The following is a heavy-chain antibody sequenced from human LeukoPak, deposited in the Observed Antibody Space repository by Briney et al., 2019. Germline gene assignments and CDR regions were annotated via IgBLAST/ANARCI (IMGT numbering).Heavy chain of an antibody. J-gene: IGHJ4*02. CDR2: IYYSGST. D-gene: IGHD4-17*01. CDR3: ARDRSDSGVYDY. CDR1: GGSISTYY. V-gene: IGHV4-59*01. Sequence: SETLSLTCSVSGGSISTYYLSWIRQPPGKGLEWIGYIYYSGSTNYNPSLKSRVTISVDTAKNQFSLKLTSVTAADTAVYYCARDRSDSGVYDYWGQGTLVTVSS.